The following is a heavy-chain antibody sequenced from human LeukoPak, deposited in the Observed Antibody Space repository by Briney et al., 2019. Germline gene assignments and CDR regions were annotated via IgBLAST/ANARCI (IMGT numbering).Heavy chain of an antibody. V-gene: IGHV3-23*01. D-gene: IGHD3-22*01. CDR2: ISGSGGST. Sequence: RPGGSLRLSCAASRFTFSTYGMSWVRQAPGKGLEWVSSISGSGGSTNYADSVKGRFTISRDNSKNTLYLQMNSLRDEDTAVYYCAKSSYYDSSGYYREYYFDFWGQGTLVTVSS. J-gene: IGHJ4*02. CDR1: RFTFSTYG. CDR3: AKSSYYDSSGYYREYYFDF.